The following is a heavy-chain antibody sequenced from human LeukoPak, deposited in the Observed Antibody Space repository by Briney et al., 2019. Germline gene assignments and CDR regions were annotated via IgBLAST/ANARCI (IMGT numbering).Heavy chain of an antibody. Sequence: SETLSPTCDVSGGSVTSTNWWTWVRQPPGKGLQWIGEVHLDGRTNYNPSLKSRLIMSVDLPEHHISLKLTSVTAADTAVYYCAREGGFYRPLDYSGQGTLVTVSS. CDR2: VHLDGRT. J-gene: IGHJ4*02. CDR1: GGSVTSTNW. V-gene: IGHV4-4*02. CDR3: AREGGFYRPLDY. D-gene: IGHD3-3*01.